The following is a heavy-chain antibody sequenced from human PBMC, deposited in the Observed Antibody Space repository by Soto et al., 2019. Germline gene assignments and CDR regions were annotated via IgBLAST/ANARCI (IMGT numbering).Heavy chain of an antibody. CDR3: TTDGSFGGVVVAFHL. V-gene: IGHV3-15*07. J-gene: IGHJ3*01. CDR2: IKSRAAGGAI. CDR1: GFSFRDAW. Sequence: EVQMVESGGGLVKPGGSLRLSCAVSGFSFRDAWMNWVRQAPGKGLEWVGRIKSRAAGGAIDYAAPVKGRFTISRDDSEDTLYLQTNSLKTEDTGMYYCTTDGSFGGVVVAFHLWGQGTMLSVSS. D-gene: IGHD3-10*01.